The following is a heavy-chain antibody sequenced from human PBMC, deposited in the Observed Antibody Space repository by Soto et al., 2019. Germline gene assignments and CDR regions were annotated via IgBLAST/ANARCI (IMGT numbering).Heavy chain of an antibody. D-gene: IGHD2-8*01. CDR2: ISGSGDAT. J-gene: IGHJ4*02. CDR1: GFTFSSYA. CDR3: AKHLKYDIGLPHDY. V-gene: IGHV3-23*01. Sequence: PGGSLRLSCAASGFTFSSYAMSWVRQAPGKGLEWVSAISGSGDATYYADSVKGRFSISRDNSKNTLFLQMNSLKVEDTAVYFCAKHLKYDIGLPHDYWGQGTLVTVSS.